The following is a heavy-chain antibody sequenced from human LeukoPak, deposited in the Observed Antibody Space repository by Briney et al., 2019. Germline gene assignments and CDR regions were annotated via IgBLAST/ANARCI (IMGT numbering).Heavy chain of an antibody. D-gene: IGHD4-17*01. CDR3: ARTHDYGDYDFDY. CDR2: IKQDGSEK. J-gene: IGHJ4*02. Sequence: PGGSLRLSCAASGFTFSSYWMSWVRQAPGKGLEWVANIKQDGSEKYYVDSVKGRFTISRDNAKNSLYLQMNSLRAEDTAVYYCARTHDYGDYDFDYWGQGTLVTVSS. V-gene: IGHV3-7*03. CDR1: GFTFSSYW.